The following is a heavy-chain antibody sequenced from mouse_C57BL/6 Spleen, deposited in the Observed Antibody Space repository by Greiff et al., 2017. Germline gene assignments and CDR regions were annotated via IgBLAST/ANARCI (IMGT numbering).Heavy chain of an antibody. CDR1: GFTFSSYA. D-gene: IGHD3-3*01. CDR2: ISSGGDYI. J-gene: IGHJ2*01. Sequence: EVKVIESGEGLVKPGGSLKLSCAASGFTFSSYAMSWVRQTPEKRLEWVAYISSGGDYIYYADTVKGRFTISRDNARNTLYLQMSSLKSEDTAMYYCTREGTFYFDYWGQGTTLTVSS. V-gene: IGHV5-9-1*02. CDR3: TREGTFYFDY.